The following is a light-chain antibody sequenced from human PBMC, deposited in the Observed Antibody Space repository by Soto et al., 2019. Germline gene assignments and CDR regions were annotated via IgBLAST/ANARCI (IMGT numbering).Light chain of an antibody. CDR2: AAS. CDR3: QQSYIAPPYT. V-gene: IGKV1-39*01. Sequence: DIQMTQSPSSLSASVGDRVTITCRASQSVSFYLNWYQQLPGKAPKLLIYAASSLQSGVPSRFSGSGSGTDFTLTISSLQPEDFATYYCQQSYIAPPYTFGQGTKLEIK. J-gene: IGKJ2*01. CDR1: QSVSFY.